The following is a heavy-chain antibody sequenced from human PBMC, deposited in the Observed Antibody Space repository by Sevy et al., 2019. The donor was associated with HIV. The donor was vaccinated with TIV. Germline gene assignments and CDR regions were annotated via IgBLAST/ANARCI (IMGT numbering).Heavy chain of an antibody. J-gene: IGHJ4*02. V-gene: IGHV3-21*01. CDR3: ARATYYYDSSGKPSLFDY. CDR2: ISSSSSYI. D-gene: IGHD3-22*01. CDR1: GFTFSSYS. Sequence: GGSLRLSCAASGFTFSSYSMNWVRQAPGKGLEWVSSISSSSSYIYYADSVKGRFTISRDNAKNSLYLQMNSLRAEDTAVYYCARATYYYDSSGKPSLFDYWGLGTLVTVSS.